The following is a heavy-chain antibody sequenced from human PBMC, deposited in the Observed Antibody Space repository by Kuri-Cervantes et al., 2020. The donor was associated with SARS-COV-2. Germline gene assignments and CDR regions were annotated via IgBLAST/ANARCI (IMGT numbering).Heavy chain of an antibody. CDR2: IYTSGST. D-gene: IGHD2-21*01. J-gene: IGHJ2*01. V-gene: IGHV4-39*07. Sequence: SETLSLTCTVSGGSISSSSYYWGWIRQPPGKGLEWIGSIYTSGSTNYNPSLKSRVTISVDTSKNQFSLKLSSVTAADTAVHYCARELRASKYFDLWGRGTLVTVSS. CDR3: ARELRASKYFDL. CDR1: GGSISSSSYY.